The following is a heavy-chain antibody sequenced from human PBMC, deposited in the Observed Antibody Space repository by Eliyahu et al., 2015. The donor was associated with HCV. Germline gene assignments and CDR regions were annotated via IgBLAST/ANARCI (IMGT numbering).Heavy chain of an antibody. Sequence: DVQLLESGGALVQPGGSLRLXXAASGFSFSTYAMGWXXQAPGKGLEWVXAITSRGTTYYPDXVKGRFTISRDNFKNTLYLQMNSLRVEDTAVYYCAKDRRDQDFDYWGQGTLVTVSS. CDR2: ITSRGTT. CDR1: GFSFSTYA. V-gene: IGHV3-23*01. J-gene: IGHJ4*02. CDR3: AKDRRDQDFDY.